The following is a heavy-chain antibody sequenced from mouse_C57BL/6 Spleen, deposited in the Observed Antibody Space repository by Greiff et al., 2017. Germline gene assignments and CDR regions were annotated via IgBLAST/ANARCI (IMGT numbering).Heavy chain of an antibody. D-gene: IGHD1-3*01. J-gene: IGHJ1*03. CDR2: IYPGDGDT. V-gene: IGHV1-82*01. CDR1: GYAFSSSW. CDR3: ARDNYVGRWYFDV. Sequence: QVQLQQSGPELVKPGASVKISCKASGYAFSSSWLNWVKQRPGKGLEWIGRIYPGDGDTNYNGKFKGKATLTADKSSSTAYMQLSSLTSEDSAVYFCARDNYVGRWYFDVWGTGTTVTVSS.